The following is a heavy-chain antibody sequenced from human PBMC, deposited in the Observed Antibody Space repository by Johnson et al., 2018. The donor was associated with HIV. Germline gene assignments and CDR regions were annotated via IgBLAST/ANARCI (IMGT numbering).Heavy chain of an antibody. Sequence: QVQLVESGGGVVQPGRSLRLSCAASGFTFSSYAMHWVRQAPGKGLEWVAVISYDGSNKYYAESVKGRFTISRDNSKNTLYLQMNSLRAEDTAVYYCARDYGDYAHDAFDIWGQGTMVTVSS. CDR3: ARDYGDYAHDAFDI. J-gene: IGHJ3*02. V-gene: IGHV3-30-3*01. CDR2: ISYDGSNK. D-gene: IGHD4-17*01. CDR1: GFTFSSYA.